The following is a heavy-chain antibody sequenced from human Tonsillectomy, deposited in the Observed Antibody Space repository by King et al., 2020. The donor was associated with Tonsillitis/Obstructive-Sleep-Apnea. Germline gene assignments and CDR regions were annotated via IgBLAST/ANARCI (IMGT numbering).Heavy chain of an antibody. CDR3: ARNDIVVVPAAIHAFDI. CDR1: GGSISSYY. J-gene: IGHJ3*02. Sequence: VQLQESGPGLVKPSETLSLTCTVSGGSISSYYWSWIRQPAGKGLEWIGRIYTSGSTNSNPSLTSRVTMSVDTSKNQFSLKLSSVTAAATAVYYCARNDIVVVPAAIHAFDIWGQGTMVTVSS. D-gene: IGHD2-2*01. CDR2: IYTSGST. V-gene: IGHV4-4*07.